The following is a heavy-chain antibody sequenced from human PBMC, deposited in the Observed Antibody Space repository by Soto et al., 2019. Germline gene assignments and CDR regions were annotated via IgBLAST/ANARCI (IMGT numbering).Heavy chain of an antibody. CDR3: EGLKGSYSCSWDGGGIHYYGMDV. CDR1: RYSFTSYA. V-gene: IGHV5-51*01. J-gene: IGHJ6*02. D-gene: IGHD6-13*01. Sequence: GESRQISCTGYRYSFTSYAIGWVRHVPGTSLEXLWTIYPDYSGAGYRRSFSGQVTISADRPISTADLQWSSLKASDTAMYYWEGLKGSYSCSWDGGGIHYYGMDVWGQGTTVTVSS. CDR2: IYPDYSGA.